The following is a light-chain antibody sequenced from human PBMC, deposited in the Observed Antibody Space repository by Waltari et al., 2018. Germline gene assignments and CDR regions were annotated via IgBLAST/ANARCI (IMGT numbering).Light chain of an antibody. V-gene: IGKV3-15*01. CDR3: QQYNNWPPWT. CDR2: RAS. Sequence: EVVMTQSPDTLSVSPGDRATLSCRASQSIGSNLAWYQQKPGQVPRLLISRASTRATGIPARFSGRGSGTEFTLTIDSLQSEDFAVYYCQQYNNWPPWTFGQGTKVEIK. J-gene: IGKJ1*01. CDR1: QSIGSN.